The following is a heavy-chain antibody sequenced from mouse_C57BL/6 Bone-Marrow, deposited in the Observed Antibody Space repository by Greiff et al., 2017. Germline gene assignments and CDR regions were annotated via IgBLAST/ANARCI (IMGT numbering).Heavy chain of an antibody. Sequence: VQLQQSGAELVRPGASVKLSCTASGFNIKDDYMHWVKQRPEQGLEWIGWIDPENGDTEYASKFQGTATITADTSSNTAYLQLSSLTSEDTAVYYCTTNYKASDYWGQGTTLTVSS. CDR2: IDPENGDT. V-gene: IGHV14-4*01. CDR3: TTNYKASDY. D-gene: IGHD2-12*01. CDR1: GFNIKDDY. J-gene: IGHJ2*01.